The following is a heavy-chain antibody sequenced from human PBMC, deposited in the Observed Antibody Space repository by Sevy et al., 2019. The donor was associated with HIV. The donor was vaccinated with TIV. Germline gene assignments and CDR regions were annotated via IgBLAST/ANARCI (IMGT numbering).Heavy chain of an antibody. CDR1: GFTFSDYY. J-gene: IGHJ4*02. CDR2: ISNSGGTT. CDR3: VRITGWRFDY. D-gene: IGHD6-19*01. V-gene: IGHV3-11*04. Sequence: GGSLRLSCAASGFTFSDYYMSWIRQAPGKGLEWVSYISNSGGTTYYADSVKGRFTISRDNAKNSLYLQVNSLRAEDTAVYYCVRITGWRFDYWGQGTLVTVSS.